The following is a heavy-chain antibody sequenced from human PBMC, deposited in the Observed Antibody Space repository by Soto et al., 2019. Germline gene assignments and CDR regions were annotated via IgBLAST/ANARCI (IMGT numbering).Heavy chain of an antibody. CDR3: ARKTLRGFDP. CDR1: RDSISSSHW. V-gene: IGHV4-4*02. J-gene: IGHJ5*02. Sequence: QVQLQESGPGLVKPSVTLSLTCAVSRDSISSSHWWTWVRQPPGKGLEWIGELFHSGSTNYNPSLKSRVTISADKSKNQFSLRLNSVTAADTAVYYCARKTLRGFDPWGQGSLVTVSS. CDR2: LFHSGST.